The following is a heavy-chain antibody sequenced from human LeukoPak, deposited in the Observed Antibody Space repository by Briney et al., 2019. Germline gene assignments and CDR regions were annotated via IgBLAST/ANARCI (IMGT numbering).Heavy chain of an antibody. CDR1: GFTFSSYA. J-gene: IGHJ4*02. CDR2: ISGSGGST. CDR3: AKDSLPFVSGWYY. D-gene: IGHD6-19*01. V-gene: IGHV3-23*01. Sequence: GGPLRLSCAASGFTFSSYAMSWVRQAPGKGLEWVSAISGSGGSTYYADSVKGRFTISRDNSKNTLYLQMNSLRAEDTAVYYCAKDSLPFVSGWYYWGQGTLVTVSS.